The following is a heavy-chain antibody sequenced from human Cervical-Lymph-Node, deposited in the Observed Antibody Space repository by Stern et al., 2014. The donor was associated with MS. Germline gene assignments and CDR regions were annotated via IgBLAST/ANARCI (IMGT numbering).Heavy chain of an antibody. CDR3: ARAYSSKDGMDV. CDR1: GGTFSKNA. D-gene: IGHD2-2*01. V-gene: IGHV1-69*18. J-gene: IGHJ6*02. CDR2: IIPISGTE. Sequence: VQLVESGADVKKPGSSVRVSCKASGGTFSKNAVNWVRQAPGQGLEWMGKIIPISGTENYAQKFQGIVTITADENPNTAYMELSSLRSEDTAVYYCARAYSSKDGMDVWGQGTTVTVS.